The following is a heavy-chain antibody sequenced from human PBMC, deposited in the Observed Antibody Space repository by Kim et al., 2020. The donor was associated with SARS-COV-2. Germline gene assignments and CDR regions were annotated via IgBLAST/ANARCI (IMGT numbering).Heavy chain of an antibody. D-gene: IGHD5-18*01. CDR2: ISSNGGST. J-gene: IGHJ4*02. CDR1: GFTFSSYA. Sequence: GGSLRLSCSASGFTFSSYAMHWVRQAPGKGLEYVSAISSNGGSTYYADSVKGRFTISRDNSKNTLYLQMSSLRAEDTAVYYCVKAPLLDTALSDYWGQGTLVTVSS. CDR3: VKAPLLDTALSDY. V-gene: IGHV3-64D*06.